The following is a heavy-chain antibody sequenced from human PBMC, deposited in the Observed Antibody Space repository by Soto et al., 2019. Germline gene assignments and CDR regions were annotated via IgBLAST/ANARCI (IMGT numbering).Heavy chain of an antibody. CDR1: GGSISSGDYY. CDR2: IYYSGST. CDR3: AIFTFGGVIVIFDY. J-gene: IGHJ4*02. Sequence: SETLSLTCTVSGGSISSGDYYWSWIRQPPGKGLGWIGYIYYSGSTYYNPSLKSRVTISVDTSKNQFSLKLSSVTAADTAVYYCAIFTFGGVIVIFDYWSQGTLVTGSS. D-gene: IGHD3-16*02. V-gene: IGHV4-30-4*01.